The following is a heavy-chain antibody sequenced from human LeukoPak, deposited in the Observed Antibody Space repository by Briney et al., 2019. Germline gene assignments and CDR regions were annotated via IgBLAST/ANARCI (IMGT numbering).Heavy chain of an antibody. Sequence: PGGSLRLSCAASGFTLSSYGMHWVRQAPGKGLEWVAVIWYDGTNKYYADSVKGRFTISRDNSENTLYLQMNSLRAEDTAVYYCARIGGDRDPFDYWGQGTLVTVSS. V-gene: IGHV3-33*01. CDR3: ARIGGDRDPFDY. D-gene: IGHD2-21*02. CDR2: IWYDGTNK. CDR1: GFTLSSYG. J-gene: IGHJ4*02.